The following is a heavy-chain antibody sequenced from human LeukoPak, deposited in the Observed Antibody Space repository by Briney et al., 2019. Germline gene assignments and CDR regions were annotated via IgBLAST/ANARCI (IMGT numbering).Heavy chain of an antibody. V-gene: IGHV1-2*02. D-gene: IGHD5-18*01. J-gene: IGHJ4*02. CDR3: AREAGHTAMDYYFDY. Sequence: ASVKVSCKASGYTFTGYYMHWVRQAPGQGLEWMGWINPNSGGTNYAQKFQGRVTMTRGASISTAYMELSRLRSDDTAVYYCAREAGHTAMDYYFDYWGQGTLVTVSS. CDR2: INPNSGGT. CDR1: GYTFTGYY.